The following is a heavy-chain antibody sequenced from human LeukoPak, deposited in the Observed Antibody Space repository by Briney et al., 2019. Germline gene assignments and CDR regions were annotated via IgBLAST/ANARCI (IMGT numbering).Heavy chain of an antibody. CDR2: IWFDGRNK. J-gene: IGHJ4*02. D-gene: IGHD3-10*02. CDR1: GFTFSTYN. Sequence: GGSLRLSCAASGFTFSTYNMHWVRQAPGKALEWVAVIWFDGRNKYYADSVQGRFTISRDYSENTLYLQMSSLRPEDTAVYYCVKEYLRSGNYQYFDYWGQGTLVTVSS. CDR3: VKEYLRSGNYQYFDY. V-gene: IGHV3-30*02.